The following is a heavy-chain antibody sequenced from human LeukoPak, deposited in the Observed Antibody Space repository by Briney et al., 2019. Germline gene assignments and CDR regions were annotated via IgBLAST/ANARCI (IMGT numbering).Heavy chain of an antibody. Sequence: GGSLRLSCAASGFTFDDYAMHWVRQAPGKGLEWVSLISWDGGSTYYADSVKGRFTISRDNSKNSLYLQMNSLRAEDTALYYCAKDRAPDRGCYGSGSYWGYSMDVWGKGTTVTVSS. CDR1: GFTFDDYA. D-gene: IGHD3-10*01. J-gene: IGHJ6*03. CDR2: ISWDGGST. V-gene: IGHV3-43D*03. CDR3: AKDRAPDRGCYGSGSYWGYSMDV.